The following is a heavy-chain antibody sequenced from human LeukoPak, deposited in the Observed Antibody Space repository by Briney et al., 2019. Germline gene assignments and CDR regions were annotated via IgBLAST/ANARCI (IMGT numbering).Heavy chain of an antibody. CDR1: GGSISNYY. J-gene: IGHJ3*02. D-gene: IGHD2-21*01. V-gene: IGHV4-59*01. CDR2: IYYSGST. CDR3: ATRTIVEGLGAFDI. Sequence: SETLSLTCTVSGGSISNYYWSWIRQPPGKGLEWIGYIYYSGSTNYNPSLKSRVTISVDTSKNQFSLKLSSVTAADTAVYYCATRTIVEGLGAFDIWGQGTMVTVSS.